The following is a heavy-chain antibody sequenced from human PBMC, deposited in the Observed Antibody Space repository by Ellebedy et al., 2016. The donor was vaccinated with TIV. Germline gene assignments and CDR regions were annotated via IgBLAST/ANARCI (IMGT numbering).Heavy chain of an antibody. J-gene: IGHJ3*01. V-gene: IGHV4-34*01. CDR2: INHSGNT. CDR1: VGSFSGYY. CDR3: ARGGGLRAFDV. D-gene: IGHD3-16*01. Sequence: SETLSLXCAVYVGSFSGYYWNWIRQSPGKGLEWIGEINHSGNTNYNPSLKSRVTISVDTSKNQFSLKLNSVTAADTAEYYCARGGGLRAFDVWGQGTVVTVSS.